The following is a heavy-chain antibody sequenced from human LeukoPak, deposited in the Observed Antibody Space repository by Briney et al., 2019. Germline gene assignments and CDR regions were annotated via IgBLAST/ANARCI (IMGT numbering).Heavy chain of an antibody. CDR3: ARDRGQQLVFDY. Sequence: PGRSLRLSCVASGFTFSSRGMHWVRQAPGKGLEWVAVIWYDGSNKYYADSVKGRFTISRDNSKNTLYLEMSSLRAEDTAVYYCARDRGQQLVFDYWGQGTLVTVSS. J-gene: IGHJ4*02. CDR1: GFTFSSRG. D-gene: IGHD6-13*01. V-gene: IGHV3-33*01. CDR2: IWYDGSNK.